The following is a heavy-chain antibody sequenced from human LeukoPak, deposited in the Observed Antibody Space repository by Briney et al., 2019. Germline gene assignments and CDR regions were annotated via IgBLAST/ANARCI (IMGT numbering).Heavy chain of an antibody. D-gene: IGHD3-10*01. CDR2: IRYDGSNK. CDR1: GFTFSNYA. V-gene: IGHV3-30*02. Sequence: PGGSLRLSCAASGFTFSNYAMHWVRQAPGKGLEWVAFIRYDGSNKYYADSVKVRFTISRDNYKNTLYLQMNSLRAEDAAVYYCAKDTRGDYGWDFDYWGQGTLVTVSS. CDR3: AKDTRGDYGWDFDY. J-gene: IGHJ4*02.